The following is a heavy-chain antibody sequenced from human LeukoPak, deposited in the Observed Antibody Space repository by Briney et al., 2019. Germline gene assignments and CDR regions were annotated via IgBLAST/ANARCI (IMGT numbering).Heavy chain of an antibody. CDR3: ATGRTEVDV. CDR2: INPNSGGT. CDR1: GYTFTGYY. J-gene: IGHJ6*04. Sequence: ASVKVSCKASGYTFTGYYMHWVRQAPGQGLEWMGRINPNSGGTNYAQKFQGRVTITADTSTDTAYMELSSLRSEDTAVYYCATGRTEVDVWGKGTTVTVSS. V-gene: IGHV1-2*06.